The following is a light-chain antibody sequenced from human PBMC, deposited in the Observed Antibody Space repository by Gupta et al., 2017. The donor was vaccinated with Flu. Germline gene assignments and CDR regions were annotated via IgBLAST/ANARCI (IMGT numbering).Light chain of an antibody. Sequence: ATLSASLGERVTVSCRASQSISNHLAWYQQRPGQPPRLLIYNSYTRATDSPARFSGAGSGTDFTLTIDSLRSEDVAVYYWQHYSDRPPWTFGPGTKVDLK. CDR1: QSISNH. J-gene: IGKJ1*01. V-gene: IGKV3-15*01. CDR2: NSY. CDR3: QHYSDRPPWT.